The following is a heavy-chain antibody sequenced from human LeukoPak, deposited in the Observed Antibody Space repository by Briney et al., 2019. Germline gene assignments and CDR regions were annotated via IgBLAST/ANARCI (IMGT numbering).Heavy chain of an antibody. Sequence: GGSLRLSCAATGFTFSTYGMHWVRQAPGKGLEWVAVIWSDGNNKFYADSVKGRFTLSRDNSRNTLSLQMNSLGADDTAVYYCVKERGPFDAFDVWGQGTMVTVSS. V-gene: IGHV3-33*06. CDR3: VKERGPFDAFDV. CDR1: GFTFSTYG. CDR2: IWSDGNNK. J-gene: IGHJ3*01.